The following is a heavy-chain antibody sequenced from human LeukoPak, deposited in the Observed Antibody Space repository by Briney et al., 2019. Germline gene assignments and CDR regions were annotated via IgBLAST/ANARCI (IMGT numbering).Heavy chain of an antibody. CDR3: ARFGDFWNGRDSDWYFDL. Sequence: SETLSLTCTVSGGSISSYYWSWIRQPPGKGLEWIGSIYHSSSTYYNPSLNSRVIISVDTSKNQFSLKLSSVTAADTAVYFCARFGDFWNGRDSDWYFDLWGRGTLVTVSS. CDR2: IYHSSST. V-gene: IGHV4-59*08. J-gene: IGHJ2*01. D-gene: IGHD3-3*01. CDR1: GGSISSYY.